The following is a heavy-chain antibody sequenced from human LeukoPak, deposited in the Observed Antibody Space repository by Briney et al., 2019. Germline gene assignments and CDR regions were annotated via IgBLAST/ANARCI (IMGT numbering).Heavy chain of an antibody. CDR3: ARVTAAGGGFDH. J-gene: IGHJ4*02. CDR2: IYFTGST. Sequence: SETLSLTCTVSGGSVSGYHWSWIRQPPGQGLECIGHIYFTGSTTYNPSLKSGATISVDTSQNQFSLSLTSVTSADTAVYYCARVTAAGGGFDHWGQGTLVTVSS. CDR1: GGSVSGYH. V-gene: IGHV4-59*02. D-gene: IGHD2-15*01.